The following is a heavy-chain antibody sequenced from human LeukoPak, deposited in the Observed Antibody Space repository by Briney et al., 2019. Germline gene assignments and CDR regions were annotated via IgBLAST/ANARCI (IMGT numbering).Heavy chain of an antibody. V-gene: IGHV4-30-4*08. D-gene: IGHD2-2*01. CDR2: IYRSGRT. CDR3: ARANYAYGDY. CDR1: GGSISSGNYF. J-gene: IGHJ4*02. Sequence: SETLSLTCSLSGGSISSGNYFWSWIRQPPGKGLEWIGYIYRSGRTSYSPSPKSPVRIPLDTSNNQFSMKLSSVTAADTAVDYWARANYAYGDYWGQGTLVTVSS.